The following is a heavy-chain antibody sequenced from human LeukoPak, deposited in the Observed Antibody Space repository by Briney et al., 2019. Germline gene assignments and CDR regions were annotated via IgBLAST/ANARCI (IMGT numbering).Heavy chain of an antibody. V-gene: IGHV1-2*02. CDR1: GYTFTGYY. D-gene: IGHD2-8*01. J-gene: IGHJ3*02. Sequence: GASVKVSCRASGYTFTGYYMHWVRQAPGQGLEWMGWINPKSGGTNYAQNSQGRVTITRDTSISTVYMDLSRLRSDDTAVYYCARVPHEYCSNGVCYTVDAFDIWGQGTMVTVSS. CDR3: ARVPHEYCSNGVCYTVDAFDI. CDR2: INPKSGGT.